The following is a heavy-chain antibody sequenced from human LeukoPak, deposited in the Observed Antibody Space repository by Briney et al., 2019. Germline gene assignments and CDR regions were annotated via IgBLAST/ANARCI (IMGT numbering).Heavy chain of an antibody. CDR2: ISSSGTI. D-gene: IGHD3-3*01. V-gene: IGHV3-48*01. CDR3: AREVSNYDFWL. CDR1: GFIFSRYN. Sequence: GGSLRLSCAASGFIFSRYNMNWVRQAPGKGLEWVSYISSSGTIYYADSVKGRFTISRDNAKNSLYLQMNSLRAEDTAVYYCAREVSNYDFWLWGQGTLGTVSS. J-gene: IGHJ4*02.